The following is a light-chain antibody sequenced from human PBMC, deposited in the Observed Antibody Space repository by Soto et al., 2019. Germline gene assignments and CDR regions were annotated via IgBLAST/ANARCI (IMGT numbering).Light chain of an antibody. CDR3: QHSNSYPWT. Sequence: DMQMTQSPSTLSASIGDRVTITCWASQTINNWLAWYQQKRGKAPNLLIYHASHLETGVPSRFSGSAFGTEFTLTISSLQPDDFATYYCQHSNSYPWTFGQGTKVEIK. CDR2: HAS. V-gene: IGKV1-5*01. J-gene: IGKJ1*01. CDR1: QTINNW.